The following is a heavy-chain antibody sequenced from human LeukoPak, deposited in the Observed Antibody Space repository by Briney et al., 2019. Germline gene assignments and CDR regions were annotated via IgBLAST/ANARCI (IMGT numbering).Heavy chain of an antibody. CDR1: GFTFSSYG. V-gene: IGHV3-30*02. CDR3: AKDPGGETLPDY. J-gene: IGHJ4*02. Sequence: GGSLRLSCAASGFTFSSYGMYWVRQGPGKGLEWVAFTRYDGSKKNYADSVKGRFTISRDNSKNTLYLQMNSLRAEDTAVYYCAKDPGGETLPDYWGQGTPVTVSS. D-gene: IGHD1-26*01. CDR2: TRYDGSKK.